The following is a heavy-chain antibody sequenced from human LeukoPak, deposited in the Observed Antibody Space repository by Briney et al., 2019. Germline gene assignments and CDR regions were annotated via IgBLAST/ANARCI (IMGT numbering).Heavy chain of an antibody. D-gene: IGHD3-22*01. CDR3: AKILVVIRSPPDAFDI. Sequence: PGGSLRLSCAASGFTFSSYAMSWVRQAPGKGLEWVSAISGSGGSTYYADSVKGRFTISRDNSKNTLYLQMNSLRAEDTAVYYCAKILVVIRSPPDAFDIWGQGTMVTVSS. CDR1: GFTFSSYA. J-gene: IGHJ3*02. CDR2: ISGSGGST. V-gene: IGHV3-23*01.